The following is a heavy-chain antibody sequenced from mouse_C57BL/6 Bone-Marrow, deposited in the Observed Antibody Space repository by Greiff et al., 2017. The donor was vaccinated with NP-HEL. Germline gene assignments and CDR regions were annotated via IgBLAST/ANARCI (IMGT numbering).Heavy chain of an antibody. CDR2: IDPNRGGT. D-gene: IGHD2-1*01. J-gene: IGHJ2*01. CDR3: ARYGGNYDHYFDY. Sequence: QVQLQQPGAELVKPGASVKLSCKASGYTFTSYWMHWVKQRPGRGLEWIGRIDPNRGGTTYNEKFKCKATLTVDKPSSTAYMQLSSLTSEDSAVYYCARYGGNYDHYFDYWGQGTTLTVSS. V-gene: IGHV1-72*01. CDR1: GYTFTSYW.